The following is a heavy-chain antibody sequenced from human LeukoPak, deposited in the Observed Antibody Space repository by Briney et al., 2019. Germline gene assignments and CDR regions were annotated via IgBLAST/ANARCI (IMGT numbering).Heavy chain of an antibody. CDR2: INHSGST. CDR3: ATIAAAGTVG. CDR1: GGSFSDYY. V-gene: IGHV4-34*01. Sequence: SETLSLTCAVYGGSFSDYYWSWIRQPPEMGLEWIGEINHSGSTNYNPSLKSRVSMSVDTSKNQFSLKLSSVTAADTAIYYYATIAAAGTVGWGQGTPVTVSP. J-gene: IGHJ4*02. D-gene: IGHD6-13*01.